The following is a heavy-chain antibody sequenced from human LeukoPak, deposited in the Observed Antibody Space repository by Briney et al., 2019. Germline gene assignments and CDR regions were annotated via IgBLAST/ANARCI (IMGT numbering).Heavy chain of an antibody. Sequence: SETLSLTCAVYGGSFSGYYWSWIRQPPGKGLEWIGEINHSGSTNYNPSLKSRVTISVDTSKNQFSLKLSSETAADTAVYYCARVAVSPRAAAGPLYYFDYWGQGTLVTVSS. V-gene: IGHV4-34*01. CDR3: ARVAVSPRAAAGPLYYFDY. CDR1: GGSFSGYY. J-gene: IGHJ4*02. CDR2: INHSGST. D-gene: IGHD6-13*01.